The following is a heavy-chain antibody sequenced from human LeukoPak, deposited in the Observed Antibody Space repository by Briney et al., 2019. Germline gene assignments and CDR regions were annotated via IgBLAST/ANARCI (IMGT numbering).Heavy chain of an antibody. D-gene: IGHD3-22*01. CDR3: AKLLHYYDSSGPNNFDY. Sequence: GRSLRLSCAASGFTFSSYGMHWVRQAPGKGLEWVAVISYDGSNKYYADSVKGRFTISRDNSKNTLYLQMNSLRAEDTAVYYCAKLLHYYDSSGPNNFDYWGQGTLVTVSS. CDR1: GFTFSSYG. V-gene: IGHV3-30*18. J-gene: IGHJ4*02. CDR2: ISYDGSNK.